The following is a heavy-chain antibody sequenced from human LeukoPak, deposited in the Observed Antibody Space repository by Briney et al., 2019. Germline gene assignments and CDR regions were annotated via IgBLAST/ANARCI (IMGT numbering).Heavy chain of an antibody. Sequence: GASVKVSCKASGGTFSSYAISWVRQAPGRGLEWMGGIIPIFGTANYAQKFQGRVTITADESTSTAYMELSSLRSEDTAVYYCARIYCSGGSCYLDAFDIWGQGTMVTVSS. J-gene: IGHJ3*02. CDR1: GGTFSSYA. V-gene: IGHV1-69*13. D-gene: IGHD2-15*01. CDR2: IIPIFGTA. CDR3: ARIYCSGGSCYLDAFDI.